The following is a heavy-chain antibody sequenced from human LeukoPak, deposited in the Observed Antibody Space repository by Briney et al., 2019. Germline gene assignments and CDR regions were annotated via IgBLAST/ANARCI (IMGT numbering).Heavy chain of an antibody. J-gene: IGHJ4*02. Sequence: GESLKISCKGSGYSFSTYLSCWVRQMPGKGLEWRGIIYPGDSDTRYSTSFQGQATISADKSITTAYLQWSGLKASATAIYSCARRAYGDYIDYFVSWGQGNLVTVSS. CDR3: ARRAYGDYIDYFVS. D-gene: IGHD4-17*01. CDR2: IYPGDSDT. V-gene: IGHV5-51*01. CDR1: GYSFSTYL.